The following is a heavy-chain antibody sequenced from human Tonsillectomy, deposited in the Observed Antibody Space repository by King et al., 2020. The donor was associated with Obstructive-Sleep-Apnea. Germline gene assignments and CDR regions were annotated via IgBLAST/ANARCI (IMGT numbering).Heavy chain of an antibody. D-gene: IGHD6-13*01. J-gene: IGHJ4*02. CDR3: ARGIAAAGKNYFDY. V-gene: IGHV4-39*07. CDR1: GGSIISSSYY. CDR2: IYYSGST. Sequence: LQLQESGPGLVKPSETLSLTCTVSGGSIISSSYYWGWIRQPPGKGLEWIGSIYYSGSTYYNPSLKSRVTISVDTSKNQFSLKLSSVTAADTAVYYCARGIAAAGKNYFDYWGQGTLVTVSS.